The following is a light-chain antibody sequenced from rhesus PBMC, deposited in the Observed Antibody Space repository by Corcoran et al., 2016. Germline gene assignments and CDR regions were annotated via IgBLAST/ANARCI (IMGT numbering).Light chain of an antibody. V-gene: IGKV3S9*01. J-gene: IGKJ4*01. CDR2: GAS. CDR1: QSVSSY. Sequence: EIVMTQSPTTLSLSPGERATLSCRASQSVSSYVAWYQQQPEQAPRLLISGASNRATGVPDRFSGRGAGTDFTFTISSLEPEDFGVYYCQHYSNWPLTFGGGTKVEIK. CDR3: QHYSNWPLT.